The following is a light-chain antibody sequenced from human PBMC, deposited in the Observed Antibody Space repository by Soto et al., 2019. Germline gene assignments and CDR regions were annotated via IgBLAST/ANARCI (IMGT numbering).Light chain of an antibody. V-gene: IGKV1-39*01. J-gene: IGKJ1*01. CDR1: QSISSY. Sequence: DIQMTQSPSSLSASVGDRVTITCRASQSISSYLHWYQQKPGKAPKLLIYAASNLQSGVPSRISASGSGTDFTLTLNSLQPEDFATYYCQQSYSTPWTFGQGTKVEIK. CDR3: QQSYSTPWT. CDR2: AAS.